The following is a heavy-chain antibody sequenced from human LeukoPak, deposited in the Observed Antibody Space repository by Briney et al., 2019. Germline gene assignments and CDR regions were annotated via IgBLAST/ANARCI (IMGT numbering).Heavy chain of an antibody. Sequence: PGGSLRLSCAASGFTFDDYSMLWVRQAPGKGLEWVSGISWNSGSIGYADSVKGRFTISRDNAKNSLYLQMNSLRVEDTALYYCAKVRGMATVRSPYDIWGQGTMVTVSS. CDR1: GFTFDDYS. D-gene: IGHD5-24*01. V-gene: IGHV3-9*01. CDR3: AKVRGMATVRSPYDI. CDR2: ISWNSGSI. J-gene: IGHJ3*02.